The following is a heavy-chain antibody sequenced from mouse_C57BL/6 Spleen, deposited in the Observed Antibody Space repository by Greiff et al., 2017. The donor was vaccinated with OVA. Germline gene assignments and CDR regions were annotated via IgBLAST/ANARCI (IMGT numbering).Heavy chain of an antibody. V-gene: IGHV1-80*01. CDR2: IYPGDGDT. CDR3: ERGTTVVATSDY. CDR1: GYAFSSYW. D-gene: IGHD1-1*01. Sequence: VQLQQSGAELVKPGASVKLSCKASGYAFSSYWMNWVKQRPGKGLEWIGQIYPGDGDTNYNGKFKGKATLTADKSSSTAYMQLSSLTSEDSAVDFWERGTTVVATSDYWGQGTTLTVSS. J-gene: IGHJ2*01.